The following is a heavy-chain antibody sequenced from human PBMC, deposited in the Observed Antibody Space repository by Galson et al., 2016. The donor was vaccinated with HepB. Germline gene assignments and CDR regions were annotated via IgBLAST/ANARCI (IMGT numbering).Heavy chain of an antibody. D-gene: IGHD3-22*01. Sequence: SLRLSCAASGFSFSSYAMHWVRQAPGKGLDWVAVIWYDGTDKYYADSVKGRFTISRDNSKNTLYLQMNSLRAEDTAVYYCARGFDSSGYSPPDKFWGQGTLVTVSS. CDR2: IWYDGTDK. V-gene: IGHV3-33*08. J-gene: IGHJ4*02. CDR1: GFSFSSYA. CDR3: ARGFDSSGYSPPDKF.